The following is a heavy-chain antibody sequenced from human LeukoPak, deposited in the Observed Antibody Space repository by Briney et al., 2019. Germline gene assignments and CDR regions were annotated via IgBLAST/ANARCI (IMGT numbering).Heavy chain of an antibody. CDR3: AKNGDRGAYCSGGTCYPYYYYYMDV. D-gene: IGHD2-15*01. V-gene: IGHV3-23*01. Sequence: GGSLRLSCAASGFTVSSNYMSWVRQAPGRGLEWVSAISTTGGTTYYADSVRGRFTISRDNSRNTLYLQMNSLRAEDTAIYYCAKNGDRGAYCSGGTCYPYYYYYMDVWGKGTTVTISS. J-gene: IGHJ6*03. CDR1: GFTVSSNY. CDR2: ISTTGGTT.